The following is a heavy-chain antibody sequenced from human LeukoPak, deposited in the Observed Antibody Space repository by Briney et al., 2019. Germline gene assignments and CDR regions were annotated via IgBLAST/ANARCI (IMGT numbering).Heavy chain of an antibody. D-gene: IGHD2-15*01. J-gene: IGHJ5*02. CDR3: VRSPACSGGDCYPNWFDP. CDR2: IYPGDSDT. V-gene: IGHV5-51*01. CDR1: GYSFTIYW. Sequence: GESLKISCKGSGYSFTIYWIGWVRQMPGKGLEWMGIIYPGDSDTRYSPSFQGQVTISADKSISTAYLQWSSLKASDTAMYYCVRSPACSGGDCYPNWFDPWGQGTLVTVSS.